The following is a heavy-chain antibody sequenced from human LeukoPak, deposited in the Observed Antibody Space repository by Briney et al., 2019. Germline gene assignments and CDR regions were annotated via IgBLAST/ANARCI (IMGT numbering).Heavy chain of an antibody. J-gene: IGHJ4*02. CDR2: INPNSGGT. Sequence: ASVKVSCRASGYTFTGYYMHWVRQAPGQGLEWMGWINPNSGGTNYAQKFQGRVTMTRDTSISTAYMELSRLRSDDTAVYYCARDRGGTYSSSSGGFVYWGQGTLVTVSS. CDR1: GYTFTGYY. V-gene: IGHV1-2*02. D-gene: IGHD6-6*01. CDR3: ARDRGGTYSSSSGGFVY.